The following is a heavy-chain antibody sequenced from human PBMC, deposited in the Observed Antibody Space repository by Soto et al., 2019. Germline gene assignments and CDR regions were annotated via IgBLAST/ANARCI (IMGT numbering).Heavy chain of an antibody. CDR3: ARDTVTYYYYYYYMDV. CDR2: IWYDGSNK. Sequence: GGSLRLSCAASGVTFSSYGMHWVRQATGKGLEWVAVIWYDGSNKYYADSVKGRFTISRDNSKNTLYLEMSSLRAEDTAVYYCARDTVTYYYYYYYMDVWGKGTTVTVSS. J-gene: IGHJ6*03. D-gene: IGHD4-4*01. V-gene: IGHV3-33*01. CDR1: GVTFSSYG.